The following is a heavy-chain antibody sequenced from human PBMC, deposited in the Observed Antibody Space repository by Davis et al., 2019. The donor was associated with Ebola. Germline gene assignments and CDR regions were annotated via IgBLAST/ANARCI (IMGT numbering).Heavy chain of an antibody. CDR1: GFTFSDYY. J-gene: IGHJ4*02. CDR2: ISSSSSYT. V-gene: IGHV3-11*03. D-gene: IGHD5-18*01. CDR3: AKPRIQLWSYYFDY. Sequence: GESLKISCAASGFTFSDYYMSWIRQPPGKGLEWVSYISSSSSYTNYADSVKGRFTISRDNSKNALYLQMNSLRAQDTAVYYCAKPRIQLWSYYFDYWGQGTLVTVSS.